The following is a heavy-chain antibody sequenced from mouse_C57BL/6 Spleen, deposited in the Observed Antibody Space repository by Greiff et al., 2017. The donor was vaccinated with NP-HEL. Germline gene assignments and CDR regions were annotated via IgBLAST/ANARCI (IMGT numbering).Heavy chain of an antibody. CDR3: ARSGYEFAY. J-gene: IGHJ3*01. Sequence: VQLQQSGPELVKPGASVKISCKASGYAFSSSWMNWVKQRPGKGLEWIGRIYPGDGDTNYNGKFKGKATLTADKSSSTAYMQLSSLTSEDSAVYFCARSGYEFAYWGQGTLVTVSA. V-gene: IGHV1-82*01. D-gene: IGHD2-2*01. CDR2: IYPGDGDT. CDR1: GYAFSSSW.